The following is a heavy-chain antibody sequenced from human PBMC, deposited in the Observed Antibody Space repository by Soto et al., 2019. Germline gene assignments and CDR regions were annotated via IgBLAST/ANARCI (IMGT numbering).Heavy chain of an antibody. CDR2: ISAYNGNT. CDR3: ARDPTVTTSGYYYGVDV. J-gene: IGHJ6*02. Sequence: QVQLVQSGAEVKKPGASVKVSCKASGYTFTSYGISWVRQAPGQGLEWMGWISAYNGNTNYAQKLQGRVTMTTDTSTSTAYMELRSLRSDDTAVYYCARDPTVTTSGYYYGVDVWGQGTTVTVSS. V-gene: IGHV1-18*01. D-gene: IGHD4-4*01. CDR1: GYTFTSYG.